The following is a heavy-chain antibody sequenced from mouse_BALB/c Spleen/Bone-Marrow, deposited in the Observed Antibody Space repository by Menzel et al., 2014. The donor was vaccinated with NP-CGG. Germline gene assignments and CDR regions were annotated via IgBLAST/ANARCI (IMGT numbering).Heavy chain of an antibody. CDR3: AGYDYYQAWFAY. CDR1: GFNIKDTY. CDR2: IDPANGNT. Sequence: EVQLQQSGAELVKPGASVKLSCTASGFNIKDTYMHWVKQRPVQGLEWIGRIDPANGNTKYDPKFQGKATITADTSSNTAYLQLSSLTSEDTAVYYCAGYDYYQAWFAYWGQGTLVTVSA. D-gene: IGHD2-4*01. V-gene: IGHV14-3*02. J-gene: IGHJ3*01.